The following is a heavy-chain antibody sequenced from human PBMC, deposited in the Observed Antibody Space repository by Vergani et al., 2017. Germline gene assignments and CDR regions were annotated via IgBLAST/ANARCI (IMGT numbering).Heavy chain of an antibody. CDR2: ISYDGSNK. Sequence: VQLVESGGGLVKPGGSLRLSCAASGFTFSSYGMHWVRQAPGKGLEWVAVISYDGSNKYYADSVKGRFTISRDNSKNTLYLQMNSLRAEDTAVYYCAKIAFFEEQHDYWGQGTLVTVSS. D-gene: IGHD6-13*01. J-gene: IGHJ4*02. CDR3: AKIAFFEEQHDY. V-gene: IGHV3-30*18. CDR1: GFTFSSYG.